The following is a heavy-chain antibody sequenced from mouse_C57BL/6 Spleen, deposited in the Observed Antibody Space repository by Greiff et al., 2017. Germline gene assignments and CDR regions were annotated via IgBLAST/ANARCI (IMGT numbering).Heavy chain of an antibody. D-gene: IGHD4-1*01. CDR3: ARGGVLTLDY. V-gene: IGHV1-82*01. J-gene: IGHJ2*01. CDR2: IYPGDGDT. CDR1: GYAFSSSW. Sequence: QVQLQQSGPELVKPGASVKISCKASGYAFSSSWMNWVKQRPGKGLEWIGRIYPGDGDTNYNGKFKGKATLTADKSSSTAYMQLSSLTSEDSAVYFCARGGVLTLDYWGQGTTLTVSS.